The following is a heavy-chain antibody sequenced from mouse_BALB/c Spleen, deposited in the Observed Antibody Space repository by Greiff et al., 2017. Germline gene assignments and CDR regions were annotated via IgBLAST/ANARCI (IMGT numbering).Heavy chain of an antibody. V-gene: IGHV1S127*01. Sequence: VQLQQPGAELVKPGASVKMSCKASGYTFTSYWMHWVKQRPGQGLEWIGVIDPSDSYTSYNQKFKGKATLTVDTSSSKAYMQLSSLTSEDSAVYYCTRWDYDVGDYWGQGTTLTVSS. D-gene: IGHD2-4*01. CDR1: GYTFTSYW. CDR3: TRWDYDVGDY. J-gene: IGHJ2*01. CDR2: IDPSDSYT.